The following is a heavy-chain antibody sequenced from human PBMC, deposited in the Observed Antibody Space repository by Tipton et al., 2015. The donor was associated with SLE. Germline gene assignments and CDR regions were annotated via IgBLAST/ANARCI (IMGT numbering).Heavy chain of an antibody. Sequence: SLRLSCAASGFAFSSYSMYWVRQAPGKGLDWVSTLPGGGDTVYPASVRGRFTVSGDTPKNTVYLQLSSLRVEDTAVYYCARQYLPGSGPSFDSWGQGTLVTVSS. CDR3: ARQYLPGSGPSFDS. V-gene: IGHV3-23*01. D-gene: IGHD2/OR15-2a*01. CDR2: LPGGGDT. CDR1: GFAFSSYS. J-gene: IGHJ4*02.